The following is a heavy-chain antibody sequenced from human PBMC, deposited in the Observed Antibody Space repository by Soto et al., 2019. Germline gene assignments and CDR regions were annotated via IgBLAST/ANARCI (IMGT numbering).Heavy chain of an antibody. CDR1: GGSFSGYY. V-gene: IGHV4-34*01. CDR3: ARVLTIGRYADT. D-gene: IGHD2-8*01. CDR2: INHSGST. Sequence: XETLSLTCAVDGGSFSGYYWSWIRQPPGKGLEWIGEINHSGSTNYNPSLKSRVTISVDTSKNQFSLKLSSVTAADTAVYYCARVLTIGRYADTWGQGTMATVSS. J-gene: IGHJ3*02.